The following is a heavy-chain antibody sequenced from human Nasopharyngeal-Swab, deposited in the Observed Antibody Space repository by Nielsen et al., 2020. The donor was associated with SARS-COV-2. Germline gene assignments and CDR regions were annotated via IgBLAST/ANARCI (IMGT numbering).Heavy chain of an antibody. V-gene: IGHV3-7*01. J-gene: IGHJ4*02. Sequence: GGSLRLSCAASGFTFGSYWMSWVRQAPGKGLEWVANIKQDGSEKYYVDSVKGRFTISRDNAKNSLYLQMNSLRAEDTAVYYCAYSSSWTTVGDYWGQGTLVTVSS. CDR3: AYSSSWTTVGDY. D-gene: IGHD6-13*01. CDR2: IKQDGSEK. CDR1: GFTFGSYW.